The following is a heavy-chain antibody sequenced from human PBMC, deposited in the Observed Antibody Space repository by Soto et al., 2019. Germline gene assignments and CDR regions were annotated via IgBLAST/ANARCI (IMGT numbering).Heavy chain of an antibody. Sequence: ASVKVSCKASGYTFTGYYMHWVRQAPGQGLEWMGWINPNSGGTNYAQKFQGWVTMTRDTSISTAYMELSRLRSDDTAVYYCVRESSYSSSPMDVWGQGTTVTVSS. CDR3: VRESSYSSSPMDV. D-gene: IGHD6-6*01. CDR1: GYTFTGYY. V-gene: IGHV1-2*04. CDR2: INPNSGGT. J-gene: IGHJ6*02.